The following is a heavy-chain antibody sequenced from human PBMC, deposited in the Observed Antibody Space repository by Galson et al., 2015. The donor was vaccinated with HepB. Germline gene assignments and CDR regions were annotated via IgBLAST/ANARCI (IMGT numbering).Heavy chain of an antibody. Sequence: SLRLSCAASGFTFGDYAMSWFRQAPGRGLEWVAMISFDGNNEQYAASVKGRFTISRDNFKNTLYLYMTSLRVDDTAVFYCARVPDQNGIGYFDFWGQGTVVSVST. CDR3: ARVPDQNGIGYFDF. CDR1: GFTFGDYA. CDR2: ISFDGNNE. J-gene: IGHJ4*02. D-gene: IGHD2-2*03. V-gene: IGHV3-30*04.